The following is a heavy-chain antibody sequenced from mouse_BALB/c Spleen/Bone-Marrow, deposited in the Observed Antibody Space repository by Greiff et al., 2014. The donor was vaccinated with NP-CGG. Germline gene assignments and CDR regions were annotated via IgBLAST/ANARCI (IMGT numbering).Heavy chain of an antibody. V-gene: IGHV14-3*02. D-gene: IGHD2-14*01. CDR2: IDPANGNT. J-gene: IGHJ2*01. Sequence: LMESGAELVKPGASVKLSCTASGFNIKDTYMHWVKQRPEQGLEWIGRIDPANGNTKYDPKFQGKATITADTSSNTAYLQLSSLTSEDTAVYYCARYRLGTYFDYWGQGTALTVSS. CDR1: GFNIKDTY. CDR3: ARYRLGTYFDY.